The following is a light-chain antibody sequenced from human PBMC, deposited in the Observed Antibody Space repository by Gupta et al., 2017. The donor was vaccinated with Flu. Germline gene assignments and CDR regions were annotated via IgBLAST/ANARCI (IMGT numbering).Light chain of an antibody. CDR3: GTWDSSLISWV. CDR1: SSNIGNNY. CDR2: ENN. Sequence: QSVLTQPPSVSAAPVQKVTISCSGSSSNIGNNYVSWYQQLPGTAPKLLIYENNKRPSGIPDRFSGSKSGTSATLGITGLQTGDEADYYCGTWDSSLISWVFGGGTKLTVL. J-gene: IGLJ3*02. V-gene: IGLV1-51*02.